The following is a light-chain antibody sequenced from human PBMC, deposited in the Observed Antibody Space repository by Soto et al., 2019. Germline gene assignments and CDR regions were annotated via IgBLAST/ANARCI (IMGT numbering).Light chain of an antibody. V-gene: IGKV3-15*01. CDR1: QSFTSN. CDR2: GAS. J-gene: IGKJ1*01. Sequence: EIVLTQSPGTLSLSPGERATLSCGASQSFTSNYLAWYQQKPGQAPRLLIYGASTRATGIPARFSGSGSGTEFTLTISSLQSEDFAVYYCQQYNNWPRTFGQGTKVDI. CDR3: QQYNNWPRT.